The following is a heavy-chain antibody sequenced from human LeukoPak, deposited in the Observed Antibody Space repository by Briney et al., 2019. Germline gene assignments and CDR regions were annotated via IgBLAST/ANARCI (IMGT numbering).Heavy chain of an antibody. Sequence: GGSLRLSCAASGFTFSSYAMRWVRQAPGKGLEWVAVISYDGSNKYYADSVKGRFTISRDNSKNTLYLQMNSLRAEDTAVYYCASYGERTFEYWGQGTLVTVSS. CDR1: GFTFSSYA. J-gene: IGHJ4*02. CDR2: ISYDGSNK. D-gene: IGHD4-17*01. CDR3: ASYGERTFEY. V-gene: IGHV3-30*04.